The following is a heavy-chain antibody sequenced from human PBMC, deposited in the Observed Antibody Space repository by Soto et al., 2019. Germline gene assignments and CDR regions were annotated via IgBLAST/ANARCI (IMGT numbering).Heavy chain of an antibody. D-gene: IGHD2-15*01. CDR2: ISSSGRTI. Sequence: PGGSLRLSCEAFGFTFSTYTMNWVRQAPGKGLEWASYISSSGRTISYADPVKGRFSISRDNAKNSLYLQMNSLRGEDTAVYYCARAKTCSGGSCYSGQDYWGQGTLVTVSS. J-gene: IGHJ4*02. CDR1: GFTFSTYT. V-gene: IGHV3-48*04. CDR3: ARAKTCSGGSCYSGQDY.